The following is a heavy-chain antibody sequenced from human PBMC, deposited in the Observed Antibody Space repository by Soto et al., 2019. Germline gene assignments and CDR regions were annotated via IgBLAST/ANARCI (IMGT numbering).Heavy chain of an antibody. CDR2: INHSGST. V-gene: IGHV4-34*01. D-gene: IGHD6-13*01. CDR3: ARVGYSSSWYRRGAFDI. J-gene: IGHJ3*02. CDR1: GGSFSCYC. Sequence: SETLSLTCAVYGGSFSCYCLSWIRQPPRKGLEWIGEINHSGSTNYNPSLKSRVTISVDTSKNQFSLKLTSVNAADTDVYYCARVGYSSSWYRRGAFDIWGQGTMVTVSS.